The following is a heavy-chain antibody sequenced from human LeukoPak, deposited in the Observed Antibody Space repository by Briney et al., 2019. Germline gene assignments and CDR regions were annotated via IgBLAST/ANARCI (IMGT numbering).Heavy chain of an antibody. D-gene: IGHD1-26*01. J-gene: IGHJ4*02. CDR2: IKRSDNYR. V-gene: IGHV3-21*04. Sequence: GGSLRLSCVASGFTFSDYTMNWVRQAPGKGLEWVSSIKRSDNYRYYADSVAGRFTISTDDAQSSLYLQMNSLRAEDTAIYYCAGSRSRYWGQGSLVTVSS. CDR1: GFTFSDYT. CDR3: AGSRSRY.